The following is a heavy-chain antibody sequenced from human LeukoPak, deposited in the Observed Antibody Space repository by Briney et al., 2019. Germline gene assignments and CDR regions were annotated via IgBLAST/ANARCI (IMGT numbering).Heavy chain of an antibody. CDR2: INTNTGNP. CDR3: ARDTTIFGVVIMHP. D-gene: IGHD3-3*01. Sequence: ASVKVSCKASGYTFTSYAMNWVRQAPGQGLEWMGWINTNTGNPTYAQGFTGRFVFSLDTSVSTAYLQISSLKAEDTAVYYCARDTTIFGVVIMHPWGQGTLVTVSP. V-gene: IGHV7-4-1*02. CDR1: GYTFTSYA. J-gene: IGHJ5*02.